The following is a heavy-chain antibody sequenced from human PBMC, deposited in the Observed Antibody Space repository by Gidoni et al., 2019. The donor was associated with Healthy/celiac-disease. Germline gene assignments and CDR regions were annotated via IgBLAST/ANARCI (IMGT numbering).Heavy chain of an antibody. CDR3: AKAWGDYYYYYYGMDV. J-gene: IGHJ6*02. V-gene: IGHV3-30*18. Sequence: QVQLVESGGGVVQPGRSLRLSCAASGFTFSSYGMHWFRQAPGKGLEWVAVISYDGSNKYYADSVKGRFTISRDNSKNTLYLQMNSLRAEDTAVYYCAKAWGDYYYYYYGMDVWGQETTVTVSS. CDR2: ISYDGSNK. D-gene: IGHD4-17*01. CDR1: GFTFSSYG.